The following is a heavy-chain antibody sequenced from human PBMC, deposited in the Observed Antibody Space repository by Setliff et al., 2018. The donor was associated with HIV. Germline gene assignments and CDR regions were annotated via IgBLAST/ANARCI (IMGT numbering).Heavy chain of an antibody. Sequence: ASVKVSCKSSGYTFTDYFMHWVRQAPGQGLEWMGWISPDNANTRISQKFRGSVTMTRDRSINTAYMEFTGLTSDDTAVYYCARPRVFDSFDVWGQGTRVTVSS. V-gene: IGHV1-2*02. J-gene: IGHJ3*01. CDR2: ISPDNANT. CDR3: ARPRVFDSFDV. CDR1: GYTFTDYF.